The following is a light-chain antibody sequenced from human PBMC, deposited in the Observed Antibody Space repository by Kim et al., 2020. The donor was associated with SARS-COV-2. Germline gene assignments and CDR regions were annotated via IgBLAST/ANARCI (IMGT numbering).Light chain of an antibody. CDR3: AAWDDSLNGYV. CDR1: SSNIGSNA. CDR2: SHN. V-gene: IGLV1-44*01. Sequence: ELTQPPSASGTPGQRVTISCSGSSSNIGSNAVNWYQQLPGTAPKLLIYSHNQRPSGVPDRFSGSKSGTSASLAISGLQSEDEADYYCAAWDDSLNGYVFGTGTKVTVL. J-gene: IGLJ1*01.